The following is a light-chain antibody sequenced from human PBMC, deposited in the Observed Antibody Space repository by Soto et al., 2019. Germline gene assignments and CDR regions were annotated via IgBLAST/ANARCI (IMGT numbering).Light chain of an antibody. CDR2: GAS. Sequence: DIQMTQSPSTLSASVGDRVTITCRASQSVTSRLAWYQQKPGKAPKLLIYGASNIKSGVPSRFSGSGSGTVFTLTISILQPDDFATYYCQQYNSYSLTFGGGTKVDIK. V-gene: IGKV1-5*01. CDR3: QQYNSYSLT. CDR1: QSVTSR. J-gene: IGKJ4*01.